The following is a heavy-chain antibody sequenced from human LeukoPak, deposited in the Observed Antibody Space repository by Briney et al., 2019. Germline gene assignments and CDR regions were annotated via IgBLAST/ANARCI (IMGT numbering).Heavy chain of an antibody. V-gene: IGHV3-23*01. J-gene: IGHJ4*02. CDR3: AKDRDGDLYYFDY. D-gene: IGHD4-17*01. CDR1: GFTLSNYG. Sequence: GGSLRLSCAASGFTLSNYGMSWVPEAPGKGLEWVTVITDSGGSTYYADSVKGRFTISRDNSKNTLNLQMNSLRAEDTTVYYCAKDRDGDLYYFDYWGQGTLVTVSS. CDR2: ITDSGGST.